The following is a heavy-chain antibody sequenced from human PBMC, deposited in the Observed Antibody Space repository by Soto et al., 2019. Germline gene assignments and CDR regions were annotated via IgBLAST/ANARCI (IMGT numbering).Heavy chain of an antibody. J-gene: IGHJ6*02. CDR3: AKDSVDIQQFFEWINYYDMDV. Sequence: VQLVESGGGVVQPGRSLRLSCAASGFSFRSYAMHWVRQAPGKGLEWVAVISYDGSNKWYGDSVKGRFTISRHNSDGTLYLQMTSLIAEETGVYYCAKDSVDIQQFFEWINYYDMDVWGQGPKVTVSS. CDR2: ISYDGSNK. D-gene: IGHD3-3*01. CDR1: GFSFRSYA. V-gene: IGHV3-30*18.